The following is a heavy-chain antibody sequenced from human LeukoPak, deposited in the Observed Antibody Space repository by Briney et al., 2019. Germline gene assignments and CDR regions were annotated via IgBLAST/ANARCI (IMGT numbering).Heavy chain of an antibody. CDR3: APNRAAAGSFEMGY. D-gene: IGHD6-13*01. J-gene: IGHJ4*02. Sequence: ASVTVSCKVSGYTLTELSMHWVRQAPGKGLEWMGGFDPEDGETIYAQKFQGRVTMTEDTSTDTDYMELSSLRSEDTAVHYCAPNRAAAGSFEMGYWGQGTLVTVSS. V-gene: IGHV1-24*01. CDR2: FDPEDGET. CDR1: GYTLTELS.